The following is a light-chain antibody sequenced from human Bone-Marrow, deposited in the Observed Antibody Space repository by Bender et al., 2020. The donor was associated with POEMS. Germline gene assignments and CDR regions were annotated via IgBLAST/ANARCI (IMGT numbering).Light chain of an antibody. V-gene: IGLV2-14*03. CDR1: SSDIGAYNY. J-gene: IGLJ2*01. CDR3: AAYTGTTVV. CDR2: DAT. Sequence: QSALTQPTSVSGSPRQSITISCTGTSSDIGAYNYVSWYQQHPGTAPRLLIYDATNRPSGVSHRFLGSKSGNTASLTIPGLQADDEADYYCAAYTGTTVVFGGGTKLTVL.